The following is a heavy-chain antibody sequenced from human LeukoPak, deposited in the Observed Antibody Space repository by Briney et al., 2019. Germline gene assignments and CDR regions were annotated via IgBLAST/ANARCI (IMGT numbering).Heavy chain of an antibody. CDR3: ARDVGAPYSSSWPYYYYGMDV. D-gene: IGHD6-13*01. CDR1: GGSISSYY. J-gene: IGHJ6*02. Sequence: SETLSLTCTVSGGSISSYYWSWIRQPPGKGLEWLGYIYYSGSTNYNPSLKSRVTISVDTSKNQFSLKLSSVTAADTAVYYCARDVGAPYSSSWPYYYYGMDVWGQGTTVTVSS. V-gene: IGHV4-59*01. CDR2: IYYSGST.